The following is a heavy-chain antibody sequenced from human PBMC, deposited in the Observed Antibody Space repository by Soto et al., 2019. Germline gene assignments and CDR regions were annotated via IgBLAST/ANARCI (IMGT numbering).Heavy chain of an antibody. CDR1: GFTFSSFA. CDR2: ISGSGGST. J-gene: IGHJ6*02. Sequence: PGGALRLSWAASGFTFSSFAMSWGLQAPGKGLEWVSVISGSGGSTYYADSVKGRFTISRDNSKNTLYLQMNSLRAEDTAVYYCAKGFTRGRAGMDVWGQGTTVTVSS. V-gene: IGHV3-23*01. D-gene: IGHD2-15*01. CDR3: AKGFTRGRAGMDV.